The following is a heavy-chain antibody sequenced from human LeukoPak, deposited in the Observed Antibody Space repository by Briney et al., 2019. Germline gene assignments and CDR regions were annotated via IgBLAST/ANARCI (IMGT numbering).Heavy chain of an antibody. Sequence: SETLSLTCTVSGGSISSYYWSWIRQPPGKGLEWIGYIYYSGSTNYNPSLKSRVTISVDTSKNQFSLKLSSVTAADTAVYYCARVVLTGYYIPLYYMDVWGKGTTVTVSS. D-gene: IGHD3-9*01. CDR2: IYYSGST. J-gene: IGHJ6*03. V-gene: IGHV4-59*01. CDR1: GGSISSYY. CDR3: ARVVLTGYYIPLYYMDV.